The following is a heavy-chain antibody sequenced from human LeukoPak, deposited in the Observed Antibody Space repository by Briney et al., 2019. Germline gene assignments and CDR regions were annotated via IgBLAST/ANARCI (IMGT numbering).Heavy chain of an antibody. Sequence: GGSLRLSCAASGFTFSGYSMNWVRQAPGKGLEWVSYISSSSSTIYYADSVKGRFTFSRDNAKNSLYLQMNSLRAEDTAVYYCARGLSPFSSGSSPYYFDYWGQGTLVTVSS. D-gene: IGHD6-19*01. CDR3: ARGLSPFSSGSSPYYFDY. CDR2: ISSSSSTI. V-gene: IGHV3-48*01. J-gene: IGHJ4*02. CDR1: GFTFSGYS.